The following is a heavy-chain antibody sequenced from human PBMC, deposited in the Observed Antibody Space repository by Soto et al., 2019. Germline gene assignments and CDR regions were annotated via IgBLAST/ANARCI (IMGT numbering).Heavy chain of an antibody. CDR2: ISNSGDST. D-gene: IGHD2-15*01. J-gene: IGHJ5*02. CDR1: GFTFSNYA. Sequence: PGGSLGLSCAASGFTFSNYAMNWVRQAPGKGLEWVSSISNSGDSTYYADSVKGRFIISRDTSKNTLYLQINSLIAEATAVYSCAIVWGVVAATSENWLDPWGQGTLVTVSS. CDR3: AIVWGVVAATSENWLDP. V-gene: IGHV3-23*01.